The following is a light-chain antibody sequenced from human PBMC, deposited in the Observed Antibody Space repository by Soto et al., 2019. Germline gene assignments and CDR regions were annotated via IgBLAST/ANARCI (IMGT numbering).Light chain of an antibody. CDR3: QQYSTTPRT. J-gene: IGKJ1*01. CDR2: AAS. Sequence: EIVLTQSPGPLSLSPGERAALSCRASQSVRSHSLAWYQQKPGQAPTLIIYAASYRATGIPARFTGSGSGTDFTLTISSLEPEDAAVYYCQQYSTTPRTLGQGTKVDIK. V-gene: IGKV3-20*01. CDR1: QSVRSHS.